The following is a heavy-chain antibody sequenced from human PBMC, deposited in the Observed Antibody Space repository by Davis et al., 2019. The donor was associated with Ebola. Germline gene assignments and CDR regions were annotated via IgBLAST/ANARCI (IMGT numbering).Heavy chain of an antibody. D-gene: IGHD4-11*01. J-gene: IGHJ4*02. CDR2: AILKSGAT. CDR3: ARGHNYAHEY. CDR1: GYTFTDYN. V-gene: IGHV1-2*06. Sequence: ASAQVSCKASGYTFTDYNIHWMRQAPGQGLEWLGRAILKSGATNYAQKFQGRVTMTRDTSISTVYMELSSLRYDDTADYYCARGHNYAHEYWGQGTLVTVSS.